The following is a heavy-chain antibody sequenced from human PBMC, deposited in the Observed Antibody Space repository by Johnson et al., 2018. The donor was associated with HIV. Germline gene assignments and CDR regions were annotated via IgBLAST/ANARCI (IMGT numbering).Heavy chain of an antibody. CDR2: ISYDGNNK. J-gene: IGHJ3*02. CDR1: GFTFSSYA. V-gene: IGHV3-30*04. D-gene: IGHD4-23*01. CDR3: ARDGGETVVGSGAFDI. Sequence: QVQLVESGGGLVKAGGSLRLSCAASGFTFSSYAMHWVRQAPGKGLEWVAVISYDGNNKYYADSVKGRFTISRDNSMNTLYLQMNSLRAEDTAVYYCARDGGETVVGSGAFDIWGQGTMVTVSS.